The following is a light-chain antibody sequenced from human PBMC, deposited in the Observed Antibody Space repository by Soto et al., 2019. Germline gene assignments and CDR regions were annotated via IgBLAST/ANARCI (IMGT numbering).Light chain of an antibody. J-gene: IGLJ1*01. CDR3: SSYTGSGTDV. CDR1: SSDVGGYNY. Sequence: QSALPQPASVSGSPGQSITISCTGTSSDVGGYNYVSWYQHYPGKAPKLMIFDVSNRPSGVSDRFSGSKSGGTASVTISGLQAEDEADYYCSSYTGSGTDVFGTGTKVTVL. CDR2: DVS. V-gene: IGLV2-14*03.